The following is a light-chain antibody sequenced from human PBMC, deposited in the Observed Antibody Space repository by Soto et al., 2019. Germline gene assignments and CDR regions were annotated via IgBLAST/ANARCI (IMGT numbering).Light chain of an antibody. CDR3: QQNNNGPLT. V-gene: IGKV3-15*01. J-gene: IGKJ4*01. CDR2: GAS. Sequence: EIVMTQSPATLSVSPGERATLSCRASQSVSSNLAWYQQKPVQAPRLLIYGASTRITGIPATFRASGSGTEFTLPISRLQSDDFAVYFCQQNNNGPLTFGGGTKVETK. CDR1: QSVSSN.